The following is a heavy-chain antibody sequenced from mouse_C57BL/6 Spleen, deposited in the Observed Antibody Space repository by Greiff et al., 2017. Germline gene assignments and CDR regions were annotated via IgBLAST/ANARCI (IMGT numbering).Heavy chain of an antibody. J-gene: IGHJ4*01. V-gene: IGHV5-16*01. CDR1: GFTFSDYY. Sequence: EVHLVESEGGLVQPGSSMKLSCTASGFTFSDYYMAWVRQIPEKGLEWVANINYDGSSTYYLDSLKSRFIISRDNAKNTLYLQMSSLKSEDTATYYCARGSSPYYYSMDYWNQGTSVTVSS. CDR3: ARGSSPYYYSMDY. D-gene: IGHD1-1*01. CDR2: INYDGSST.